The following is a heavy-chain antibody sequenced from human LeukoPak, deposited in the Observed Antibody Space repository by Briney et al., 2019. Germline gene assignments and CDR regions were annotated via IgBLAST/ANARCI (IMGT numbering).Heavy chain of an antibody. V-gene: IGHV3-30*02. D-gene: IGHD3-16*01. CDR1: GFTFSTSR. Sequence: GGSLRLSCAASGFTFSTSRMHWVRQAPGKGLEGVAFIQYDDSEKYYADSVNGRCTISRDNSKNTVSLYMNRLRVEDTAAYCYSREGGPSETEDFDHWGQGTMVTVSS. J-gene: IGHJ4*03. CDR3: SREGGPSETEDFDH. CDR2: IQYDDSEK.